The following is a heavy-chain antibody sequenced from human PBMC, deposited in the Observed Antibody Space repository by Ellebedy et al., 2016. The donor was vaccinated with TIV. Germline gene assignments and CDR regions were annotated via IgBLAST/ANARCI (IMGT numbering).Heavy chain of an antibody. CDR2: IYYSGST. Sequence: SETLSLTCTVSGGSISSYFWSWIRQPPGKGLEWIGYIYYSGSTNYNPSLKSRVTISVDTSKNQFSLKLSSVTAADTAVYYCARQNIGTIWFGEQHNWFDPWGQGTLVTVSS. CDR1: GGSISSYF. J-gene: IGHJ5*02. V-gene: IGHV4-59*08. D-gene: IGHD3-10*01. CDR3: ARQNIGTIWFGEQHNWFDP.